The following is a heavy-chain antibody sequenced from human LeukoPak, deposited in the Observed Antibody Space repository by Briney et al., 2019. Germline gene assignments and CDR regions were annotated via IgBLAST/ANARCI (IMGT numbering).Heavy chain of an antibody. CDR3: ASERLLLRFQH. CDR2: IYYSGST. CDR1: GGSISSSSYY. J-gene: IGHJ1*01. D-gene: IGHD3-22*01. V-gene: IGHV4-39*07. Sequence: SETLSLTCTVSGGSISSSSYYWGWIRQPPGKGLEWIGSIYYSGSTYYNPSLKSRVTISVDTSKNQFSLKLSSVTAADTAVYYCASERLLLRFQHWGQGTLVTVSS.